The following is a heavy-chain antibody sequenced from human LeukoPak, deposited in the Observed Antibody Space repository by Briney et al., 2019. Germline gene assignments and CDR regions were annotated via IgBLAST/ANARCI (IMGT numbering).Heavy chain of an antibody. J-gene: IGHJ5*02. CDR3: ARELRYSSTPLNWFDP. V-gene: IGHV4-38-2*02. D-gene: IGHD6-13*01. Sequence: SSETLSLTCTVSGYSISSGYYWGWIRQPPGKGLEWIGSSYHSGSTYYNPSLKSRVTISVDTSKNQFSLKLSSVTAADTAVYYCARELRYSSTPLNWFDPWGQGTLVTVSS. CDR2: SYHSGST. CDR1: GYSISSGYY.